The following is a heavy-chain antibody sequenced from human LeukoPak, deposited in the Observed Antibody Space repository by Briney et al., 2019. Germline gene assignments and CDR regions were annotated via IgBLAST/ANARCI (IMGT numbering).Heavy chain of an antibody. Sequence: GGSLRLSCAASGFAVSSNYMSWVRQAPGKGLEWVSVIYSGGSTYYADSVKGRFTISRDNSKNTLYLQMNSLRAEDTAVYYCAREYVSGWYFHFDYWGQGTLVTVSS. CDR3: AREYVSGWYFHFDY. V-gene: IGHV3-53*01. D-gene: IGHD6-19*01. J-gene: IGHJ4*02. CDR1: GFAVSSNY. CDR2: IYSGGST.